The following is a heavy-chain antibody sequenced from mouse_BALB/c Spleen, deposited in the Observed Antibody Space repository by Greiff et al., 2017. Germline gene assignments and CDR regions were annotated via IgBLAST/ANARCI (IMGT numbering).Heavy chain of an antibody. CDR3: ARDYGYHAMDY. CDR2: ISSGSSTI. V-gene: IGHV5-17*02. D-gene: IGHD1-2*01. CDR1: GFTFSSFG. Sequence: EVQLQESGGGLVQPGGSRKLSCAASGFTFSSFGMHWVRQAPEKGLEWVAYISSGSSTIYYADTVKGRFTISRDNPKNTLFLQMTSLRSEDTAMYYCARDYGYHAMDYWGQGTSVTVSS. J-gene: IGHJ4*01.